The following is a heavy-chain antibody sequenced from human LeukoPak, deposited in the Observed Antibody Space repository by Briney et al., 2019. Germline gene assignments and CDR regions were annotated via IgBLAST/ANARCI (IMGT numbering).Heavy chain of an antibody. CDR2: IYYSGST. CDR3: ARGIEYMATGFDY. D-gene: IGHD5-24*01. Sequence: SETLSLTCTVSGGSVSSYYWSWIRQPPGKGLEWIGYIYYSGSTNYNPSLKSRVTISVDTSKNQFSLKLSSVTAADTAVYYCARGIEYMATGFDYWGQGTLVTVSS. J-gene: IGHJ4*02. V-gene: IGHV4-59*02. CDR1: GGSVSSYY.